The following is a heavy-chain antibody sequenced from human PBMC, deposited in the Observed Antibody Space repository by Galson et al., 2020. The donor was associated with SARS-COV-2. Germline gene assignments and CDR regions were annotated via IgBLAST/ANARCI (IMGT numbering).Heavy chain of an antibody. J-gene: IGHJ4*02. V-gene: IGHV1-18*01. D-gene: IGHD3-22*01. Sequence: ASVKVSCKASGYTFTSYGISWVRQAPGQGLEWMGWISAYNGNTNYAQKLQGRVTMTTDTSTSTAYMELRSLRSDDTAVYYCARVANYYDSSGYPAYYFDFWDQGTLVTV. CDR3: ARVANYYDSSGYPAYYFDF. CDR2: ISAYNGNT. CDR1: GYTFTSYG.